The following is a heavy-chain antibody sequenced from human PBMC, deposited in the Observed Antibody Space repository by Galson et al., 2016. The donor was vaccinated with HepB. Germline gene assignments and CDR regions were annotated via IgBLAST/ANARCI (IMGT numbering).Heavy chain of an antibody. CDR3: AKLPGNGATVFQY. CDR2: ISYSGST. V-gene: IGHV4-39*01. D-gene: IGHD4/OR15-4a*01. CDR1: GASVSRSNYN. Sequence: TLSLTCTVSGASVSRSNYNWGWIRQPPGKGLEWIGRISYSGSTLYNPSLKRRVTVSVDTSKNQFSLHLTSLIAADTAVYYCAKLPGNGATVFQYWGQGTLVTVSS. J-gene: IGHJ4*02.